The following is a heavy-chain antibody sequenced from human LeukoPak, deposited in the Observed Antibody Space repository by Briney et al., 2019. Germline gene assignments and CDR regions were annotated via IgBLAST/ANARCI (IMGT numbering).Heavy chain of an antibody. J-gene: IGHJ3*02. CDR2: INSDGSST. CDR1: GFTFSSYW. Sequence: SGGSLRLSCAASGFTFSSYWMHWVRQAPGKGLVWVSRINSDGSSTSYADSVKGRFTISRDNAKNTLYLQMNSRRAEDTAVYYCARAAGRSYNDAFDIWGQGTMVTVSS. CDR3: ARAAGRSYNDAFDI. D-gene: IGHD1-26*01. V-gene: IGHV3-74*01.